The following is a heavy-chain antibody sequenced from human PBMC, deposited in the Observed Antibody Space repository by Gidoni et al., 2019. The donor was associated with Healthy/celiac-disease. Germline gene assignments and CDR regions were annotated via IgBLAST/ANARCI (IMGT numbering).Heavy chain of an antibody. V-gene: IGHV3-13*05. CDR2: SGTAGDP. J-gene: IGHJ5*02. Sequence: EVQLVESGGGLVQPGGSLRLSCAASGFTFSSYDMHWVRQATGKGLEWVSASGTAGDPYYPGSVKGRFTISRENAKNSLYLQMNSRRAGDTAVYYCARGVGGFWSGHFRFDPWGQGTLVTVSS. D-gene: IGHD3-3*01. CDR3: ARGVGGFWSGHFRFDP. CDR1: GFTFSSYD.